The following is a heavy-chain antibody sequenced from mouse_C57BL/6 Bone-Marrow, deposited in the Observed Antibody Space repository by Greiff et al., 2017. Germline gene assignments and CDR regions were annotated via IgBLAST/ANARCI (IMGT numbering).Heavy chain of an antibody. J-gene: IGHJ2*01. V-gene: IGHV1-52*01. CDR3: ARGTTVVLDY. CDR2: IDPSDSET. D-gene: IGHD1-1*01. CDR1: GYTFTSYW. Sequence: VQLQQPGAELVRPGSSVKLSCKASGYTFTSYWMHWVKQRPIQGLEWIGNIDPSDSETHYNQKFKDKATLTVDKSSSTAYMQLSSLTSEDSAVYYCARGTTVVLDYWGQGTTRTVSS.